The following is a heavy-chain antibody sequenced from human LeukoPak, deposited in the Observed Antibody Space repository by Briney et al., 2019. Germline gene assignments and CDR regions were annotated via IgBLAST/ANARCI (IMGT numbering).Heavy chain of an antibody. D-gene: IGHD3-9*01. CDR1: GGSISSYY. Sequence: SETLSLTCTVSGGSISSYYWSWIRQPAGKGLEWIGRIYTSGSTNYNPSLKSRVTMSVDTSKNQSSLKLSSVTAADTAVYYCARVRTYYDILTGYSDNAFDIWGQGTMVTVSS. V-gene: IGHV4-4*07. J-gene: IGHJ3*02. CDR2: IYTSGST. CDR3: ARVRTYYDILTGYSDNAFDI.